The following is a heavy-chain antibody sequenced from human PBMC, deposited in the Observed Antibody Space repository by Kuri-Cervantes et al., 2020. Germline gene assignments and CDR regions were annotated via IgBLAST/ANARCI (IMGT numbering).Heavy chain of an antibody. CDR3: AGQLGYCSSTSCYSFSDYYYGMDV. J-gene: IGHJ6*02. CDR1: GYTFTGYY. D-gene: IGHD2-2*01. V-gene: IGHV1-2*02. CDR2: INPNSGGT. Sequence: ASVKVSCKASGYTFTGYYMHWVRQAPGQGLEWMGWINPNSGGTNYAQKFQGRVTMTRDTSISTAYMELSRLRSDDTAVYYCAGQLGYCSSTSCYSFSDYYYGMDVWGQGTTVTVSS.